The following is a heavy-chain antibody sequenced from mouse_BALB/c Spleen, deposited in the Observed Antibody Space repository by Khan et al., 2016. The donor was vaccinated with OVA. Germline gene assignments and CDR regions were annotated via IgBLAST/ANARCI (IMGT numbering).Heavy chain of an antibody. CDR1: GYSITSDYA. V-gene: IGHV3-2*02. Sequence: EVQLQESGPGLVKPSQSLSLTCTVTGYSITSDYAWNWIRQFPGNKLEWMGHISYSGNTKYNPSLKSRISITRDTSKNQFFLQSNSVTTEDTATYYCARIYGGDFDYWGQGTTLTVSS. CDR3: ARIYGGDFDY. D-gene: IGHD1-1*01. J-gene: IGHJ2*01. CDR2: ISYSGNT.